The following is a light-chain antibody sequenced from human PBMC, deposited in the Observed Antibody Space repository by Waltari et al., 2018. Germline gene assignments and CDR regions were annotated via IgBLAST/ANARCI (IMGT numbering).Light chain of an antibody. Sequence: QSALTQPASVSGSPGQSISISCTGTSSDVGGYDYVSWYQQYPGKAPKLMIFDVSNRPSGVSDRFSGSKSGNTASLTISGLQAEGEAYYYCSSYSTSSTLVVFGGGTKVTVL. CDR3: SSYSTSSTLVV. J-gene: IGLJ2*01. CDR1: SSDVGGYDY. CDR2: DVS. V-gene: IGLV2-14*03.